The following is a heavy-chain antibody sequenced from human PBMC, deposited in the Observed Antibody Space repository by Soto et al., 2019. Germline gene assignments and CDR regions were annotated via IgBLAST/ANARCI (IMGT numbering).Heavy chain of an antibody. D-gene: IGHD5-18*01. CDR1: GGSISSGGYS. CDR2: IYHSGST. CDR3: ARHLGYSYGPGVFDY. V-gene: IGHV4-30-2*01. J-gene: IGHJ4*02. Sequence: PSETLSLTCAVSGGSISSGGYSWSWIRQPPGKGLEWIGYIYHSGSTYYNPSLKSRVTISVDRSKNQFSLKLSSVTAADTAVYYCARHLGYSYGPGVFDYWGQGTPVTVSS.